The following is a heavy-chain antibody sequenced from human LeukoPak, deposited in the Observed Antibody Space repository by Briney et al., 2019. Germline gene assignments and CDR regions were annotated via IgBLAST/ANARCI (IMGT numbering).Heavy chain of an antibody. CDR3: ARVLGGTFDY. J-gene: IGHJ4*02. D-gene: IGHD4/OR15-4a*01. CDR1: GGSISSGSYY. CDR2: IYTSGST. Sequence: SQTLSLTCTVSGGSISSGSYYWSWIRQPAGKGLEWIGRIYTSGSTNYNPSLKSRVTISVGTSKNQFSLKLSSVTAADTAVYYCARVLGGTFDYWGQGTLVTVSS. V-gene: IGHV4-61*02.